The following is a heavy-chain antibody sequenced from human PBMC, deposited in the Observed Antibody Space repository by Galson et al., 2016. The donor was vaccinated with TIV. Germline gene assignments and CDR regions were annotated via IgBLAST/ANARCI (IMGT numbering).Heavy chain of an antibody. D-gene: IGHD3-10*01. CDR3: ACYPNLFGSGNYYKDFDF. J-gene: IGHJ4*02. Sequence: ETLSLTCAVSGESLSDYYWSWIRQPPGKGLEWIGEINHKGSTNYNPSLKNRVSMSVDRSKSQFSLRLSSVTAADTAVYYCACYPNLFGSGNYYKDFDFWGQGILVTVSS. CDR2: INHKGST. V-gene: IGHV4-34*01. CDR1: GESLSDYY.